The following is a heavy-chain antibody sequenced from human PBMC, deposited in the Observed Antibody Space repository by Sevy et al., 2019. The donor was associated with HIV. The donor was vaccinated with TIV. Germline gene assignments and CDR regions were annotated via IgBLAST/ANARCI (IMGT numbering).Heavy chain of an antibody. CDR2: SGTLADT. Sequence: GGSLRLSCVGSGFIFSNYDMHWVRQRTGKGLEWVASSGTLADTFYPDSVKGRFTISRENAKNSLFLQMNDLRVGDTAVYFCTRHGILPYGSGKAFDIWGRGTTVTVSS. CDR1: GFIFSNYD. J-gene: IGHJ3*02. CDR3: TRHGILPYGSGKAFDI. D-gene: IGHD3-10*01. V-gene: IGHV3-13*01.